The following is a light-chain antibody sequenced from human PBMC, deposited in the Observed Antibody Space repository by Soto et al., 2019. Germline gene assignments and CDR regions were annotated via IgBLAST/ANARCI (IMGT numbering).Light chain of an antibody. CDR3: QQYNSYPWT. CDR1: QSISSW. Sequence: DIQMTQSPSTLSASVGDRVTITCRASQSISSWLAWYQQKPGKAPKLLIYDASSLESGVPSRFSGSGSGTDFTLTISSLQPDDFATYYCQQYNSYPWTCGQGTKVEI. V-gene: IGKV1-5*01. CDR2: DAS. J-gene: IGKJ1*01.